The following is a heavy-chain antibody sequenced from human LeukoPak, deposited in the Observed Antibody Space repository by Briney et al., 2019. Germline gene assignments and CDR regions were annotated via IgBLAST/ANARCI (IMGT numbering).Heavy chain of an antibody. CDR2: IYHSGST. V-gene: IGHV4-30-2*01. J-gene: IGHJ3*02. CDR3: ARAGMIVVVISAFDI. Sequence: SDTLSLTCTVSGGSISSGGYYWSWIPKPPGKGLEWIGYIYHSGSTYYNPSLKSRVTISVDRSQNQFSLELGSVTAADTAVYYRARAGMIVVVISAFDIWGQRTMVTVSS. D-gene: IGHD3-22*01. CDR1: GGSISSGGYY.